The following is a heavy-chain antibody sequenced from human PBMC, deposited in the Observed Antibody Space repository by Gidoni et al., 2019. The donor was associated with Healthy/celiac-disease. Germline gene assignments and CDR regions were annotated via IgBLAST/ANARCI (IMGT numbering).Heavy chain of an antibody. CDR3: ARAMRWAVDY. V-gene: IGHV4-61*02. J-gene: IGHJ4*02. CDR2: IYTSGST. Sequence: QVQLQESGPGLVKPSQTLSLTVTVSGGSISSSSYYWSWLRQPAGKGLEWIGRIYTSGSTNYNPSLKSRVTMSVDTSKNQFSLKLSSVTAADTAVYSCARAMRWAVDYWGQGTLVTVSS. D-gene: IGHD3-22*01. CDR1: GGSISSSSYY.